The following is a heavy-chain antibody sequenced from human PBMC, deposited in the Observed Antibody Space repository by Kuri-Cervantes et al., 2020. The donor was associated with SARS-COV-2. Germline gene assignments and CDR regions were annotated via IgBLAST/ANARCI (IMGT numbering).Heavy chain of an antibody. CDR2: MNPNSGNT. CDR1: GYTFTSYD. V-gene: IGHV1-8*03. J-gene: IGHJ6*03. CDR3: ARLPYYYYMDV. Sequence: ASVKVSCKASGYTFTSYDINWVRQATGQGLEWMGWMNPNSGNTGYAQKFQGRVTITRNTSISTAYMELSSLRSEDTAMYYCARLPYYYYMDVWGKGTTVTVSS.